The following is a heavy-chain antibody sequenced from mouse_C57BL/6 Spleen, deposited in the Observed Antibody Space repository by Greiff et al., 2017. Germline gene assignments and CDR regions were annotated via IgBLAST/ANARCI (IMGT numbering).Heavy chain of an antibody. CDR1: GFTFSSYG. CDR3: VGGSSYPYYFDY. Sequence: EVKLVESGGDLVKPGGSLKLSCAASGFTFSSYGMSWVRQTPDKRLEWVATISSGGSYTYYPDSVKGRFTISRDNAKNTLYLQMSSLKSEDTAMYYCVGGSSYPYYFDYWGQGTTLTVSS. CDR2: ISSGGSYT. V-gene: IGHV5-6*01. J-gene: IGHJ2*01. D-gene: IGHD1-1*01.